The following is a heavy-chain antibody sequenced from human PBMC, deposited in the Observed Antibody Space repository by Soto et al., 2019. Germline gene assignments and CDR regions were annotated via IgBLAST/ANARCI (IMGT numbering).Heavy chain of an antibody. Sequence: SGGSLRLSCAASGFTFSSYGMHWVRQAPGKGLEWVAVISYDGSNKYYADSVKGRFTISRDNSKNTLYLQMNSLRAEDTAVYYCAKDYRIFIHYYGMDVWGQGTTVTVSS. V-gene: IGHV3-30*18. J-gene: IGHJ6*02. CDR1: GFTFSSYG. CDR2: ISYDGSNK. CDR3: AKDYRIFIHYYGMDV. D-gene: IGHD3-3*01.